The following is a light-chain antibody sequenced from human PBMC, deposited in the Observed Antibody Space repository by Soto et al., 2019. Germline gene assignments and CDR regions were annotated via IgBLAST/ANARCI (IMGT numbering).Light chain of an antibody. Sequence: HSALTQPRSVSGSPGQSVTISCTGTSSDVGAYNYVSWYQQHPGKAPKLMIYDVIKRPSGVPDRFSGSKSGSTASLTISGLQAEDEADYFCCSYAGRYTYVFGTGTKVTVL. V-gene: IGLV2-11*01. CDR2: DVI. CDR3: CSYAGRYTYV. J-gene: IGLJ1*01. CDR1: SSDVGAYNY.